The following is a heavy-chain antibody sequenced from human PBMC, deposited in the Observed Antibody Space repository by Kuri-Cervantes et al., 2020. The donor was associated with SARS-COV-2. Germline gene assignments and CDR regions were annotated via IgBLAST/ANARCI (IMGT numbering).Heavy chain of an antibody. CDR1: GFSFSDYS. CDR3: ARSPGDGDYDPFDY. D-gene: IGHD4-17*01. J-gene: IGHJ4*02. V-gene: IGHV3-21*01. Sequence: GGSLRLSCAGTGFSFSDYSMNWVRQAPGKGLEWVSSVSSGGTSVYYADSLEGRFIISRDNAKSSLYLEMNSLRAEDTAVYYCARSPGDGDYDPFDYWGQGTLVTVSS. CDR2: VSSGGTSV.